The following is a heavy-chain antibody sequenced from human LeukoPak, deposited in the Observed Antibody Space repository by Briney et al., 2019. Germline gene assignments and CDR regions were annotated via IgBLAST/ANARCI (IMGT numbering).Heavy chain of an antibody. D-gene: IGHD6-13*01. V-gene: IGHV4-38-2*02. J-gene: IGHJ4*02. CDR3: ARASGRYSSSWYFDY. CDR1: GYFISTGYY. CDR2: IYHSGNN. Sequence: SETLSLTCTVSGYFISTGYYWGWIRQSPGKGLEWIAIIYHSGNNYYNPSLKSRVTISVDTSKNQFSLKLSSVTAADTAVYYCARASGRYSSSWYFDYWGQGTLVTVSS.